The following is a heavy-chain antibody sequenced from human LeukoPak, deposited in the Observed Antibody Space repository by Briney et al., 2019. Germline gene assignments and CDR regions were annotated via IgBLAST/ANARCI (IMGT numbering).Heavy chain of an antibody. Sequence: SETLSLTCAVYGGSFSGYYWSWIRQPPGKGLEWIGEINHSGSTNYNPSLKSRVTISVDTSKNQFSLKLSSVTAADTAVCYCARGRGRGYSYGFYYFDYWGQGTLVTVS. CDR3: ARGRGRGYSYGFYYFDY. CDR2: INHSGST. D-gene: IGHD5-18*01. V-gene: IGHV4-34*01. CDR1: GGSFSGYY. J-gene: IGHJ4*02.